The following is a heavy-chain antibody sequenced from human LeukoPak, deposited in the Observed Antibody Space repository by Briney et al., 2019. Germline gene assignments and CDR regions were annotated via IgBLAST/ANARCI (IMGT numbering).Heavy chain of an antibody. Sequence: GGSLRLSCAASGFTFDDYAMHWARQAPGKGLEWVSLIGWDGGYTYYADSVKGRFTISRDNSKNSLYLQMNSLRAEDTALYYCAKGGVYDSSVYFDYWGQGTLVTVSS. V-gene: IGHV3-43D*03. CDR2: IGWDGGYT. D-gene: IGHD3-22*01. CDR3: AKGGVYDSSVYFDY. CDR1: GFTFDDYA. J-gene: IGHJ4*02.